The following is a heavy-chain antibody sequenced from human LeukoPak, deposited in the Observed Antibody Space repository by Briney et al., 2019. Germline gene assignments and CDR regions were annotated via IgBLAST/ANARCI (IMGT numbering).Heavy chain of an antibody. CDR3: ARGMGYCSGGSCYSGNWFDP. Sequence: SETLSLTCAVYGGSFSGYYWSWIRQPPGKGLEWIGEINHSGSTNYNPSLKSRVTISVDTSKNQFSLKLSSVTAADTAVYYCARGMGYCSGGSCYSGNWFDPWGQGTLVTVSS. CDR1: GGSFSGYY. J-gene: IGHJ5*02. CDR2: INHSGST. D-gene: IGHD2-15*01. V-gene: IGHV4-34*01.